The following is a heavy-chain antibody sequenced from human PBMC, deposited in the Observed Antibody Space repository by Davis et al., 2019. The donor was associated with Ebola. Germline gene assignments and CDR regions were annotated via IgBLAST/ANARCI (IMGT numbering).Heavy chain of an antibody. CDR1: GGSFRGNY. V-gene: IGHV4-34*01. Sequence: MPGGSLRLSCVVYGGSFRGNYWSWIRRPPGKGLEWIGEINRSGSTKYNPSLKSRVTVSVDTSKNQFSLKLTSVTAADTAVYYCARGRVFGSAFDIWGQGTMVTVSS. D-gene: IGHD3-3*01. J-gene: IGHJ3*02. CDR3: ARGRVFGSAFDI. CDR2: INRSGST.